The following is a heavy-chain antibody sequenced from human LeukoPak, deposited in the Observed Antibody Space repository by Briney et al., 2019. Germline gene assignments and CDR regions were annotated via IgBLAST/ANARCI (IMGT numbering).Heavy chain of an antibody. D-gene: IGHD4/OR15-4a*01. V-gene: IGHV4-31*03. CDR3: ARDGATGVLDH. Sequence: PSETLSLTCTVSGGSIRSAGYSWYWIRQFPGKGLEWIGYIHYSGSTAYTPSLKSRVAISLDTSKNQFSLNLTSVTAADTAVYYCARDGATGVLDHWGQGTLVTVSS. CDR1: GGSIRSAGYS. J-gene: IGHJ4*02. CDR2: IHYSGST.